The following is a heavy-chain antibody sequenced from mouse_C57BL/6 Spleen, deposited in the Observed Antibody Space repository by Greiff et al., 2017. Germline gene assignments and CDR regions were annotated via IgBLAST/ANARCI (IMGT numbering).Heavy chain of an antibody. CDR3: ARGEYDSWFAY. V-gene: IGHV1-26*01. Sequence: EVQLQQSGPELVKPGASVKISCKASGYTFTDYYMNWVKQSHGKSLEWIGDINPNNGGTSYNQKFKGKATLTVDKSSSTAYMELRSLTSEDSAVYYCARGEYDSWFAYWGQGTLVTVSA. CDR2: INPNNGGT. D-gene: IGHD2-4*01. J-gene: IGHJ3*01. CDR1: GYTFTDYY.